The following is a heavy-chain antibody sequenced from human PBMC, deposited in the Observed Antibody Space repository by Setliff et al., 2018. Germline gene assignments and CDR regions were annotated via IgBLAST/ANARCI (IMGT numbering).Heavy chain of an antibody. Sequence: SVKVSCKASESTFKTYAINWVRQAPGQGLEWMGGIIPIFNTPNCAQKFQGRVTITADVSTSTAYMDLSSLRSEDTAVYFCARVYCSGGSCYRNDAFDVWGQGTMVTVSS. CDR1: ESTFKTYA. CDR3: ARVYCSGGSCYRNDAFDV. CDR2: IIPIFNTP. V-gene: IGHV1-69*13. D-gene: IGHD2-15*01. J-gene: IGHJ3*01.